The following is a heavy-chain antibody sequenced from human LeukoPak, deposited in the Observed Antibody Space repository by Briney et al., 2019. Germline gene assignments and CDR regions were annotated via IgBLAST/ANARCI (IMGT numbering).Heavy chain of an antibody. CDR1: GGSISSGSYY. Sequence: PSETLSLTCTVSGGSISSGSYYWSWIRQPPGKGLEWIGSIYHSGSTHYNPSLKSRVTISIITSKNQFSLKLRSVTAADTAVYYCARTTEGGYTYGYFYYYYMDVWGKGTTVTISS. V-gene: IGHV4-39*07. D-gene: IGHD5-18*01. CDR3: ARTTEGGYTYGYFYYYYMDV. J-gene: IGHJ6*03. CDR2: IYHSGST.